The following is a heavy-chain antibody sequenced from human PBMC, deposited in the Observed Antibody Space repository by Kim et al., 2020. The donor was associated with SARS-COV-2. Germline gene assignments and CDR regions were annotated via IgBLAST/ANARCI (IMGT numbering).Heavy chain of an antibody. Sequence: GGSLRLSCAASGFPFSAFYMTWIRQAPGKGLEWVSYITSGGETIYYADSVKGRFTISRDNADNSVHLQMSSLRVEDTAIYYCARGGHLTVFVDYWGQGTMVTVSS. CDR3: ARGGHLTVFVDY. CDR1: GFPFSAFY. J-gene: IGHJ4*02. V-gene: IGHV3-11*01. D-gene: IGHD3-10*01. CDR2: ITSGGETI.